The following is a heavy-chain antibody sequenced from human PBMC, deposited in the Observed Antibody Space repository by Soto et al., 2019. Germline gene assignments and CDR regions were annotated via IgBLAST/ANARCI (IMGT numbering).Heavy chain of an antibody. CDR2: IYYSGST. V-gene: IGHV4-39*01. CDR1: GGSISSSSYY. D-gene: IGHD6-6*01. Sequence: SETLSLTCTVSGGSISSSSYYWGWIRQPPGKGLERIGSIYYSGSTYYNPSLKSRVTISVDTSKNQFSLKLSSVTAADTAVYYCASIEYSSSSDYYYYYMDVWGKGTTVTVSS. CDR3: ASIEYSSSSDYYYYYMDV. J-gene: IGHJ6*03.